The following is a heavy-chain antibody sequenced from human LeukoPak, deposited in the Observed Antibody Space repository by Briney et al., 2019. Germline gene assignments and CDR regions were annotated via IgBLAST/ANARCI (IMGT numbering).Heavy chain of an antibody. V-gene: IGHV3-21*01. CDR3: ARDGLGKATITSFDY. CDR1: GFTFSSYS. Sequence: GGSLRLSCAASGFTFSSYSMNWVRQAPGKGLEWVSSISSSSSYIYYADSVKGRFTISRDNAKNSLYLQMNSLRAEDTAVYYCARDGLGKATITSFDYWGQGTLVTVSS. D-gene: IGHD5-24*01. CDR2: ISSSSSYI. J-gene: IGHJ4*02.